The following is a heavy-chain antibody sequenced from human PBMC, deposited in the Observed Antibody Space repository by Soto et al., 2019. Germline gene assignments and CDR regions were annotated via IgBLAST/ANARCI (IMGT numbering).Heavy chain of an antibody. CDR1: GYTFTGYY. CDR3: ARGATNGVPYYYYGMDV. Sequence: QVQLVQSGAEVKKPGASVKVSCKASGYTFTGYYMHWVRQAPGQGLEWMGWINPNSGGTNYAQKFQGWVTSTRDTSISTAYMELSRLRSDDTAVYYCARGATNGVPYYYYGMDVWGQGTTVTVSS. CDR2: INPNSGGT. D-gene: IGHD2-8*01. V-gene: IGHV1-2*04. J-gene: IGHJ6*02.